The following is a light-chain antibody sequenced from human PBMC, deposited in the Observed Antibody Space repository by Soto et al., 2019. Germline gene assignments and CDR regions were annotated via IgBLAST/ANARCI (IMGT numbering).Light chain of an antibody. Sequence: EIVMTQSPATLSVSPGERATLSCSASQSVSSNLAWYPQKPCQPPRLLIYGASTRATGIPARFSGSGSGTEFTLTISSLQSEDFAVDYWQQYNNWPYTVGQGTKLEIK. CDR2: GAS. CDR3: QQYNNWPYT. J-gene: IGKJ2*01. V-gene: IGKV3-15*01. CDR1: QSVSSN.